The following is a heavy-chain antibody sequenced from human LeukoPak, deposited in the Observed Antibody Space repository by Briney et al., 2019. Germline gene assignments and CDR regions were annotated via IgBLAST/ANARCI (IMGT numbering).Heavy chain of an antibody. V-gene: IGHV4-39*07. Sequence: SETLSLTCTVSGGSISSSSYYWGWIRQPPGKGLEWIGSIYYSGSTYYNPSLKSRVTMSVDTSKNQFSLKLSSVTAADTAVYYCARERLRHYFDYWGQGTLVTVSS. CDR1: GGSISSSSYY. D-gene: IGHD5-12*01. CDR3: ARERLRHYFDY. CDR2: IYYSGST. J-gene: IGHJ4*02.